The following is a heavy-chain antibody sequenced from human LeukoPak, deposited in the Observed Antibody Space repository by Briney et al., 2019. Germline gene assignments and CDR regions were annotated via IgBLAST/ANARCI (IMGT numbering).Heavy chain of an antibody. CDR2: NYYSGST. CDR1: GGSISSYY. Sequence: PSETLSLTCTVSGGSISSYYWSWIRQPPGKGLEWIGYNYYSGSTNYNPSLKSRVTISVDTSKNQFSLKLSSVTAADTAVYYCARRGDYLDYWGQGTLVTVSS. V-gene: IGHV4-59*01. CDR3: ARRGDYLDY. D-gene: IGHD4-17*01. J-gene: IGHJ4*02.